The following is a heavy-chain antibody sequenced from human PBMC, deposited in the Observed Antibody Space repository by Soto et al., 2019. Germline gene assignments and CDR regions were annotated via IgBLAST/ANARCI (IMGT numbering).Heavy chain of an antibody. V-gene: IGHV6-1*01. CDR1: GDSVSSNSAA. J-gene: IGHJ3*01. CDR3: ARDLLAGRVRSISWSPDAFLF. D-gene: IGHD6-13*01. CDR2: TYYRSKWYN. Sequence: SQTLSLTCAISGDSVSSNSAAWNWIRQSPSRGLEWLGRTYYRSKWYNDYAVSVKSRITINPDTSKIQFSLQLNSVIPEDTAVYYCARDLLAGRVRSISWSPDAFLFSGQATMLTLSS.